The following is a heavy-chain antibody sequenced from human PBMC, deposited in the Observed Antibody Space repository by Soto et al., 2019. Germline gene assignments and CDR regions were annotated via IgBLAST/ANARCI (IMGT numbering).Heavy chain of an antibody. CDR3: ARWNTAMDGRLYYYYYGMDV. V-gene: IGHV1-69*06. CDR2: IIPIFGTA. CDR1: GGTFSSYA. Sequence: SVKVSCKASGGTFSSYAISWVRQAPGQGLEWMGGIIPIFGTANYAQKFQGRVTITADKSTSTAYMELSSLRSEDTAVYYCARWNTAMDGRLYYYYYGMDVWGQGTTVTV. J-gene: IGHJ6*02. D-gene: IGHD5-18*01.